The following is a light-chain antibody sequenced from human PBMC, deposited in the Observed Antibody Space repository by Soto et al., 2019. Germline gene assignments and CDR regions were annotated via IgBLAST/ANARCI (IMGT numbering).Light chain of an antibody. CDR3: QQYDNRPLT. V-gene: IGKV1-33*01. CDR1: QSISSW. CDR2: DVS. Sequence: DIQMTQSPSTVSASVGDRVTITCRASQSISSWLAWYQQKPGKVPKLLIYDVSKLEAGVPSRFSGSGSGTDFTLTISSLQPEDIATYYCQQYDNRPLTFGGGTKVDIK. J-gene: IGKJ4*01.